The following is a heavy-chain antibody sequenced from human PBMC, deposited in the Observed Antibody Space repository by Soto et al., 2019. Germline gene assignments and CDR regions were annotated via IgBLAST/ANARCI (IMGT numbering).Heavy chain of an antibody. V-gene: IGHV4-34*01. Sequence: PSETLSLTCAVYGGSFSGYYWSWIRQPPGKGLEWIGEINHSGSTNYNPSLKSRVTISVDTSKNQFSLKLSSVTAADTAVYYCASTYYDILRERDYYGMDVWGQGTTVTVSS. J-gene: IGHJ6*02. CDR3: ASTYYDILRERDYYGMDV. D-gene: IGHD3-9*01. CDR1: GGSFSGYY. CDR2: INHSGST.